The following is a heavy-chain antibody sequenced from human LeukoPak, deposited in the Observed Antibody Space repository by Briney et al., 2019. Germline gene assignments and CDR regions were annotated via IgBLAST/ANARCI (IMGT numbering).Heavy chain of an antibody. J-gene: IGHJ4*02. D-gene: IGHD4-23*01. Sequence: SETLSLTCTVSGGSISSYYWSWIRQPPGKGLEWIGYIYYSGSTNYNPSLKSRVTISVDTSKNQFSLKLSSVTAADTAVYYCASGSNYGGNSGPFDYWGQGTLVTVSS. CDR1: GGSISSYY. CDR3: ASGSNYGGNSGPFDY. V-gene: IGHV4-59*01. CDR2: IYYSGST.